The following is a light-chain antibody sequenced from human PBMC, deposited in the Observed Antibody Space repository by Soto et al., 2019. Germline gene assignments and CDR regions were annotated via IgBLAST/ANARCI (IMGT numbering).Light chain of an antibody. Sequence: QSALTQPASVSGSPGQSITISCTGTSSDVGGYNYVSWYQHHPGKAPKLMIFEVSSRPSGVSYRFSGSKSGNTASLTISGLQAEDEADYYCSSYTSSSTLYVFGSGTKLTVL. J-gene: IGLJ1*01. CDR1: SSDVGGYNY. CDR2: EVS. V-gene: IGLV2-14*01. CDR3: SSYTSSSTLYV.